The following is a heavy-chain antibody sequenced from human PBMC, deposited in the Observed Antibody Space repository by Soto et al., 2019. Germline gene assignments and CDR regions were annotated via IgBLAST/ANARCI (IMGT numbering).Heavy chain of an antibody. D-gene: IGHD5-12*01. V-gene: IGHV3-23*01. CDR1: GFTFSYYA. Sequence: EVQLLESGGGLVQPGGSLRLSCAASGFTFSYYAMSWVRQAPGKGLEWVSDINGSGGSIYYADSVKGRFTISRDNTKNSVYLQMNSLRGEDTAIYYCAKTYSGYDYADYWGQGTLVTVSS. J-gene: IGHJ4*02. CDR3: AKTYSGYDYADY. CDR2: INGSGGSI.